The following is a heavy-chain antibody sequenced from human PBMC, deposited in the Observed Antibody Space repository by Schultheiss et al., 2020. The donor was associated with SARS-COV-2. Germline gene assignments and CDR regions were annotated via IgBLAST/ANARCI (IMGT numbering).Heavy chain of an antibody. CDR1: GFTFSSYS. J-gene: IGHJ6*02. CDR3: ARGAVVPAAKPHYYYYYGMDV. V-gene: IGHV3-21*01. Sequence: GGSLRLSCAASGFTFSSYSMNWVRKAPGKGLEWVSSISSSSSYIYYADSVKGRFTISRDNAKNSLYLQMNSLRAEDTAVYYCARGAVVPAAKPHYYYYYGMDVWGQGTTVTVSS. CDR2: ISSSSSYI. D-gene: IGHD2-2*01.